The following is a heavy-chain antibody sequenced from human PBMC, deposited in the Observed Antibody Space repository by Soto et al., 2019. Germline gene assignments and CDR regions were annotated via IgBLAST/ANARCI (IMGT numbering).Heavy chain of an antibody. CDR3: ASRRTKDYYYYYGMDV. V-gene: IGHV1-2*04. Sequence: ASVKVSCKASGYTFTGYYMHWVRQAPGQGLEWMGWINPNSGGTNYAQKFQGWVTMTRDTSISTAYMELRSLRSDDTAVYYCASRRTKDYYYYYGMDVWGQGTTVTVSS. D-gene: IGHD1-1*01. CDR2: INPNSGGT. CDR1: GYTFTGYY. J-gene: IGHJ6*02.